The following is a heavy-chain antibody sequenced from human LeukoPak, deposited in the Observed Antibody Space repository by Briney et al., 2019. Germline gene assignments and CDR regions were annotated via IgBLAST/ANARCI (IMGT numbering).Heavy chain of an antibody. J-gene: IGHJ3*02. Sequence: PGGSLRLSCAASGLTFSSYWMHWVRQAPGKGLVWVSCINSDGSSTRYADSVKGRFTISRDNAKNTLYLQMNSLRAEDTAVYYCVRDISDFFDMQGPGTMVAVSS. CDR3: VRDISDFFDM. CDR2: INSDGSST. D-gene: IGHD3-10*01. V-gene: IGHV3-74*01. CDR1: GLTFSSYW.